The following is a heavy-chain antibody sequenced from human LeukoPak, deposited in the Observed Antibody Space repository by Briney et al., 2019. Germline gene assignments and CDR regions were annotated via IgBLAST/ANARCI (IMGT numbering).Heavy chain of an antibody. CDR1: GGSISSSSYY. J-gene: IGHJ4*02. Sequence: PSETLSLTCTVSGGSISSSSYYWGWIRQPPGKGLEWIGSIYYSGSTYYNPSLKSRVTISVDTSKNQFSLKLSSLTAADTALYCASSRRVPGVSIGYFDSWGQGTLVTVSS. CDR3: ASSRRVPGVSIGYFDS. V-gene: IGHV4-39*01. CDR2: IYYSGST. D-gene: IGHD3-10*01.